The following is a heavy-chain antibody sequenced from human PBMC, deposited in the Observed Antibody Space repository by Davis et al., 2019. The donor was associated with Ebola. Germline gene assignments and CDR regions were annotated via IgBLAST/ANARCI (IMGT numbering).Heavy chain of an antibody. CDR2: IIPILGIA. CDR3: ARDPTDYGSGSYFDY. J-gene: IGHJ4*02. D-gene: IGHD3-10*01. V-gene: IGHV1-69*10. Sequence: AASVKVSCKASGGTFSSYAISWVRQAPGQGLEWMGGIIPILGIANYAQKFQGRVTITADKSTSTAYMELSSLRSEDTAVYYCARDPTDYGSGSYFDYWGQGTLVTVSS. CDR1: GGTFSSYA.